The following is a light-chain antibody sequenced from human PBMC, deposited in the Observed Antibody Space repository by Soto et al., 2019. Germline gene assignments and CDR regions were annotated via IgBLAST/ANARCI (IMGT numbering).Light chain of an antibody. J-gene: IGLJ1*01. CDR3: QSYDSSLTADV. CDR2: HNT. V-gene: IGLV1-40*01. Sequence: QLVLTQPPSVSGAPGQRVTISCTGSSSNIGADYDVHWFQHLPGTPPKLLIYHNTNRPSGVPDRFSGSKSGTSASLAITGLQAEDEADYYCQSYDSSLTADVFGTGTKLTVL. CDR1: SSNIGADYD.